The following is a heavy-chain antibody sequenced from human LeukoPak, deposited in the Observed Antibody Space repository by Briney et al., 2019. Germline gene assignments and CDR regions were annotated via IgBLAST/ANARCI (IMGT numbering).Heavy chain of an antibody. V-gene: IGHV7-4-1*01. CDR3: AIQHHGSSSWPSPNLGYGMDV. CDR2: INTNTGNP. CDR1: GYTFTSYA. D-gene: IGHD6-13*01. Sequence: ASVKVSCKASGYTFTSYAMNWVRQAPGQGLEWLGWINTNTGNPTYAQGFTGRFVFSLDTSVSTAYLQICSLKAEDTAVYYCAIQHHGSSSWPSPNLGYGMDVWGKGTTVTVSS. J-gene: IGHJ6*04.